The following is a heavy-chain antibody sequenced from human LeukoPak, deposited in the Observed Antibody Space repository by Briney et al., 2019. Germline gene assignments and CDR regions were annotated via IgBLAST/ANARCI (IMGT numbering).Heavy chain of an antibody. CDR1: GYSLTSFD. V-gene: IGHV1-8*01. D-gene: IGHD6-13*01. CDR2: MNPKRGNT. J-gene: IGHJ6*02. CDR3: ARGGSSSSYYNNYGMDV. Sequence: ATVKVSCKASGYSLTSFDINWVRQGSGQGLEWMGWMNPKRGNTGYAPRFQGRVTITRDTSINTALMELSSLRPDDTAIYYCARGGSSSSYYNNYGMDVWGQGTTITVSS.